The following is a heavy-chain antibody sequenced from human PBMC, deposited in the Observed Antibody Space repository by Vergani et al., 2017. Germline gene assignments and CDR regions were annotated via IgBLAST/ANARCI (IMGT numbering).Heavy chain of an antibody. CDR1: GFTFSNYA. D-gene: IGHD1-26*01. Sequence: EVQLLESGGGLVQPGGSLRLSCATSGFTFSNYAMSWVRQAPGKGLEWVSIIYSDGSKYYADPVKGRFTISRDNSKSTLYLQMNSLRAEDTAVYYCARDKGGTPWWGQGTLVTGSS. CDR2: IYSDGSK. J-gene: IGHJ1*01. V-gene: IGHV3-23*03. CDR3: ARDKGGTPW.